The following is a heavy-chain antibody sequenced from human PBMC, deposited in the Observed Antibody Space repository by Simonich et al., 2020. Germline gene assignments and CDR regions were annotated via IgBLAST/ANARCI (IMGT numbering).Heavy chain of an antibody. J-gene: IGHJ4*02. Sequence: EVQLVESGGGLIQPGGSLRLSCADSGFTVSSNYMSWVRQAPGRGLDWVLDSYSGCSTYYADSVKGRFTISRDNSKNTLYLQINSLRAEDTAVYYCARWTATGYYFDYWGQGTLVTVSS. CDR1: GFTVSSNY. V-gene: IGHV3-53*01. CDR2: SYSGCST. D-gene: IGHD1-1*01. CDR3: ARWTATGYYFDY.